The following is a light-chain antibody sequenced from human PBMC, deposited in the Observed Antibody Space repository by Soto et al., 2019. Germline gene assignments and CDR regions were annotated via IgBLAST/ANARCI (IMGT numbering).Light chain of an antibody. CDR2: VVS. J-gene: IGLJ1*01. CDR1: SSDVGGYNY. CDR3: SSYTSSDTPYF. V-gene: IGLV2-14*01. Sequence: QSALTQPASVSGSPGQSITISCTGTSSDVGGYNYVSWYQQHPDKAPKLMIYVVSNRPSGVSNRFSGSKSGNTASLTISGLQAEDEADYYCSSYTSSDTPYFFGTGTKVTVL.